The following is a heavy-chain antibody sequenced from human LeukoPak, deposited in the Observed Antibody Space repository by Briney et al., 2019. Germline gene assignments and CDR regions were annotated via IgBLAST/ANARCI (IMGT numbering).Heavy chain of an antibody. D-gene: IGHD5-24*01. CDR3: ATVTRYHSDGYTSRGYNDY. J-gene: IGHJ4*02. CDR2: IRPNSGTT. CDR1: GYTFTGYS. V-gene: IGHV1-2*02. Sequence: ASVKVSCKASGYTFTGYSMHWVRQAPGQGLEWMGLIRPNSGTTNYAQRFQGRVTMTRDTPISTAYMELSSLRSDDTAVYHCATVTRYHSDGYTSRGYNDYWGQGTLVTVSS.